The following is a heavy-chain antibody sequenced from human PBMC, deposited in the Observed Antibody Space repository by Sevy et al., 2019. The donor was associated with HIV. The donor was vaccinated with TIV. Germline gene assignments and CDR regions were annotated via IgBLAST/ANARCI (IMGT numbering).Heavy chain of an antibody. CDR2: ISSSSNTI. V-gene: IGHV3-48*02. CDR1: GFTFSSYS. Sequence: GESLKISCAASGFTFSSYSMNWVRQAPGKGLEWVSYISSSSNTIYYADSVKGRFTISRDNAKNSLYLQMNSLRDEDTAMYYCARDLGYCSGGSCYNWFDPWGQGTLVTVSS. D-gene: IGHD2-15*01. J-gene: IGHJ5*02. CDR3: ARDLGYCSGGSCYNWFDP.